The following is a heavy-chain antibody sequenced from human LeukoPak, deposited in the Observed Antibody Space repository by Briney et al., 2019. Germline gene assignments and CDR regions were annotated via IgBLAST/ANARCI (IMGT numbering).Heavy chain of an antibody. CDR2: INPSGGST. CDR3: ARYAFHWDAFDI. J-gene: IGHJ3*02. Sequence: ASVKVSCKASGYTFTSYYMHWLRQAPGQGLEWMGIINPSGGSTSYAQKFQGRVTMTRDTSTSTVYMELSSLRSEDTAVYYCARYAFHWDAFDIWGQGTMVTVSS. CDR1: GYTFTSYY. V-gene: IGHV1-46*01. D-gene: IGHD3-16*01.